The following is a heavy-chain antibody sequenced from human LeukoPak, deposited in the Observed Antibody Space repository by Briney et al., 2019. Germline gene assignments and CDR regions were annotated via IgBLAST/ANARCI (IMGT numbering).Heavy chain of an antibody. CDR3: ARSRSGYSYDHAAFEI. CDR2: ILSGSGNI. CDR1: GFTFYEYS. V-gene: IGHV3-21*04. J-gene: IGHJ3*02. Sequence: GGSLRLSCATSGFTFYEYSMNWVRQAPGKGLEWVSSILSGSGNIYYADSVKGRFTISRDNAKNSLYLQMNSLRADDTAVYYCARSRSGYSYDHAAFEIWGQGTMVTVSS. D-gene: IGHD5-18*01.